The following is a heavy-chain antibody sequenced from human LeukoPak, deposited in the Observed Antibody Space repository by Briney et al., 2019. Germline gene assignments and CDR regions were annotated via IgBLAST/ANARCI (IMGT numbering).Heavy chain of an antibody. CDR3: CRRGGDDYYDY. D-gene: IGHD2-21*02. J-gene: IGHJ4*02. CDR2: ISYDGRDK. V-gene: IGHV3-30*04. Sequence: GRSLRLSCAASGFTFDDYAMHWVRQAPGKGLEWVAVISYDGRDKYYADSGKGRFTISRDNSKNTLYLQMNSLRAEDTAVYYCCRRGGDDYYDYWGQGTLVTVSS. CDR1: GFTFDDYA.